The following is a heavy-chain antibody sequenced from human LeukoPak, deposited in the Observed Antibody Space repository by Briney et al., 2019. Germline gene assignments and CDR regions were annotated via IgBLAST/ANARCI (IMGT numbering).Heavy chain of an antibody. Sequence: ASEKVSCKASGYTFTRYYMHWVRQAPGQGLEWMGLINPTGGSTGYAQKFQGRVTMTRDMSTSTDYMELSSLRSEDTAIYYCARDYSVGDNAWWFDPWGQGTLVTVSS. CDR2: INPTGGST. CDR3: ARDYSVGDNAWWFDP. D-gene: IGHD1-26*01. V-gene: IGHV1-46*01. J-gene: IGHJ5*02. CDR1: GYTFTRYY.